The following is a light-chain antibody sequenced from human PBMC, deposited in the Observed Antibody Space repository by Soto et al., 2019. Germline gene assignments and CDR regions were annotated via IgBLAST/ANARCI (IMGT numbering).Light chain of an antibody. V-gene: IGKV1-5*03. Sequence: DIQMTQSPCTLSSSVGDRVTITCRVSQSISSCLAWYQQKPGKAPNLLIHTASTLESGDPSRFSGSGSGTEATRTIGSLQSDDVATYYSQHYTGYSWLTFGGGTKVEIK. CDR1: QSISSC. CDR3: QHYTGYSWLT. J-gene: IGKJ4*01. CDR2: TAS.